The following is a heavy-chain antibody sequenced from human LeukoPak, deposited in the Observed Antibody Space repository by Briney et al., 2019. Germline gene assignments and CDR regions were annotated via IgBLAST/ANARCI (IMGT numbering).Heavy chain of an antibody. D-gene: IGHD1-26*01. Sequence: PGGSLRLSCAASGFTFSSYAMHWVRQAPGKGLEWVAVISYDGSNKYYADSVKGRFTISRDNSKNTLYLQMNSLRAEDTAVYYCASLHPNSGSYLGGYYIDYWGQGTLVTVSS. J-gene: IGHJ4*02. CDR1: GFTFSSYA. V-gene: IGHV3-30-3*01. CDR2: ISYDGSNK. CDR3: ASLHPNSGSYLGGYYIDY.